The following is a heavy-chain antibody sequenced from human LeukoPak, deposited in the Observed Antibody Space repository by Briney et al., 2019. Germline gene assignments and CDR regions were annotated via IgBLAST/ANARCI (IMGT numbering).Heavy chain of an antibody. CDR1: GGSITSYY. D-gene: IGHD1-14*01. CDR2: VSDGGRT. CDR3: ARVSTTFDD. V-gene: IGHV4-59*01. Sequence: SETLSLTCSVSGGSITSYYWSWIRQPPGKGLELIGHVSDGGRTNYSPSLRSRVSISVDTSKNQFSLKLNSVTAADTAVYFCARVSTTFDDWGQGTLVTVS. J-gene: IGHJ4*02.